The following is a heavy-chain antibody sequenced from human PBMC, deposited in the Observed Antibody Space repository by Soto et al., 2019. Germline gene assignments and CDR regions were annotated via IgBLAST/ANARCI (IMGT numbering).Heavy chain of an antibody. V-gene: IGHV3-7*03. CDR3: ARDRGPNTLDY. Sequence: EVQLVESGGGLVQPGGSLRLSCAVSGLTFSTTWMTWVRQAPGKGLEWLASINQDGSATYYVDSVKGRFTISRDNAKNSLYQQLNSLRAEASATYNCARDRGPNTLDYWGQGTLVTVSS. J-gene: IGHJ4*02. CDR2: INQDGSAT. D-gene: IGHD7-27*01. CDR1: GLTFSTTW.